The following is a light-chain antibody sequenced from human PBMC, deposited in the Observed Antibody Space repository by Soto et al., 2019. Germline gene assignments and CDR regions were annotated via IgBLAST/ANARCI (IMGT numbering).Light chain of an antibody. J-gene: IGKJ2*01. CDR2: AAS. CDR3: QQSFTTAT. Sequence: DIQMTQSPSSLSASIGDRVTITCQAGQDITYHLNWYQQKAGRAPKLLIYAASNLRFGVPSRFSGSGSGTDFTLTISSLQPEDFATYYCQQSFTTATFGQGTRLYIK. V-gene: IGKV1-39*01. CDR1: QDITYH.